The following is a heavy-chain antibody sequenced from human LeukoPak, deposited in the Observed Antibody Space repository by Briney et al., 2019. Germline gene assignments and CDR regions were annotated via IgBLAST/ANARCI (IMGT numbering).Heavy chain of an antibody. D-gene: IGHD3-10*01. CDR2: IYSGGTT. CDR3: ARESLGSGSYYNGNWFDP. V-gene: IGHV3-53*01. Sequence: GGSLRLSCAASGVTVSTNYMNWVRQAPGKGLECVSGIYSGGTTYYADSVKGRFTISRDNSKNTLYLQMNSLRAEDTAVYYCARESLGSGSYYNGNWFDPWGQGTLVTVSS. CDR1: GVTVSTNY. J-gene: IGHJ5*02.